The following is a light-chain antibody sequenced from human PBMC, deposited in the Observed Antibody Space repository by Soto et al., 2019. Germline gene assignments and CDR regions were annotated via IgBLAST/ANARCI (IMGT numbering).Light chain of an antibody. J-gene: IGKJ5*01. CDR1: QSRISTD. V-gene: IGKV3-20*01. CDR2: SAS. Sequence: EIVLTQSPGTLSLSPGERATLSCRASQSRISTDLVWYQQTPGQAHRLLIYSASSRATGVPDRFSGGGSGTDFTLTIGRLEPEDFAVFFCQQYGTSEIIFGQGTRLE. CDR3: QQYGTSEII.